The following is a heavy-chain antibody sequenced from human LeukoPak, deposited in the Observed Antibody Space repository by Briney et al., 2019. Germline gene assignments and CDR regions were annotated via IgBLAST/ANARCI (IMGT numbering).Heavy chain of an antibody. J-gene: IGHJ3*02. CDR3: AKISNYDSSGFYPDSFDI. CDR1: GFTFSGYA. CDR2: ISGSGGST. Sequence: PGGSLRLSCAASGFTFSGYAMSWVRQAPGKGLEWVSAISGSGGSTYYADSVKGRFTISRDNSKNTLYLQMNSLRAEDTAVYYCAKISNYDSSGFYPDSFDIWGQGTMVTVSS. D-gene: IGHD3-22*01. V-gene: IGHV3-23*01.